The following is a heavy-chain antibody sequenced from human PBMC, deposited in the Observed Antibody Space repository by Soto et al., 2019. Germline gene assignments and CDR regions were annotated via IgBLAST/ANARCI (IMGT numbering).Heavy chain of an antibody. CDR1: GYTFTSYG. CDR3: ARDPGYYDILTGYSSYGMDV. J-gene: IGHJ6*02. Sequence: GASVKVSCKASGYTFTSYGISWVRQAPGQGLEWMGWISAYNGNTNYAQKLQGRVTMTTDTSTSTAYMELRSLRSDDTAVYYCARDPGYYDILTGYSSYGMDVWGQGTTVNVSS. D-gene: IGHD3-9*01. CDR2: ISAYNGNT. V-gene: IGHV1-18*01.